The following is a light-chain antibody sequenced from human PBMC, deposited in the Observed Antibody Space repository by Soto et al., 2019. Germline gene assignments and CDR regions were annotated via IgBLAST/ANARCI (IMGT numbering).Light chain of an antibody. V-gene: IGKV1-27*01. Sequence: DVQMTETPSSLSASVGDRVTITCRASQGISNYLAWYQQKPGKVPKLLIYAASILQSGVPSRFSGSGSGTDFTRTISSLQTADVATYYCQKYNSAPRTFSRRTKVDIK. CDR1: QGISNY. J-gene: IGKJ4*01. CDR3: QKYNSAPRT. CDR2: AAS.